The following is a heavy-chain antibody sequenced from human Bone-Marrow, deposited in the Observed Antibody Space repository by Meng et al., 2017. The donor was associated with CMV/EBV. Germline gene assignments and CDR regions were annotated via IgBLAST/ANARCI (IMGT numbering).Heavy chain of an antibody. CDR2: ISYSGSN. CDR3: ASSSTTTYYYYGMDV. CDR1: GGSISSSNW. J-gene: IGHJ6*02. V-gene: IGHV4-4*02. Sequence: SETLSLTCAVSGGSISSSNWWSWVRQPPGKGLEWIGEISYSGSNNYNPSPKSRVTISVDKSKNQFSLKLTSVTAADTAVYDCASSSTTTYYYYGMDVWGQGTTVTVSS. D-gene: IGHD1-26*01.